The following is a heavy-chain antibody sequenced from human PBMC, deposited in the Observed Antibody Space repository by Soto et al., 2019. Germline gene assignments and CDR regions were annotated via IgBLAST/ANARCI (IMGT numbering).Heavy chain of an antibody. J-gene: IGHJ6*03. V-gene: IGHV3-23*01. CDR1: GFTFSSYA. D-gene: IGHD3-3*01. Sequence: PGGSLRLSCAASGFTFSSYAMTWVRQAPGMGLEWASAISGSGLEWVSLISGSGGSTHYADSVKGRFTISRDNSKNTLYLQMNSLRDEDTAVYSCAKVSLENYDFWSGMWYMDVWGKGTTVTVSS. CDR3: AKVSLENYDFWSGMWYMDV. CDR2: ISGSGGST.